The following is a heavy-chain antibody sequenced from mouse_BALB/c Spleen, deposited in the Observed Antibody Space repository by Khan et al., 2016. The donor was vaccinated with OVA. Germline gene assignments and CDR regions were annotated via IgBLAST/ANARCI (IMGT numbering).Heavy chain of an antibody. CDR2: INSNGGST. Sequence: EVQLQESGGGLVQPGGSLKLSCAASGFTFSSYGMSWVRQTPDKRLELVATINSNGGSTYYPDSVKGRFTISRDNAKNTLYPQMSSLKSEDTAMYYCARMARTINWGQGTTLTVSS. CDR3: ARMARTIN. CDR1: GFTFSSYG. V-gene: IGHV5-6-3*01. J-gene: IGHJ2*01.